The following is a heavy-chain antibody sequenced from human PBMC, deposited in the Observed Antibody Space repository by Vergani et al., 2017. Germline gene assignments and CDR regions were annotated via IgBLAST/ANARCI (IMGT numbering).Heavy chain of an antibody. CDR1: GGSFSGYY. Sequence: QVQLQQWGAGLLKPSETLSLTCAVYGGSFSGYYWSWIRQPPGKGLEWIGEINHSGSTNYNPSLKSRVTISVDTSKNQFSLKLSSVTAADTAVYYCARGLKWGRVSSPQSYWGQGTLVTVSS. CDR2: INHSGST. D-gene: IGHD1-26*01. CDR3: ARGLKWGRVSSPQSY. V-gene: IGHV4-34*01. J-gene: IGHJ4*02.